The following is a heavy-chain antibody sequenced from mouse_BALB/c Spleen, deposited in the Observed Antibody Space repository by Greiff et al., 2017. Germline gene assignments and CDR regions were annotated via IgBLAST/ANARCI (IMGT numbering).Heavy chain of an antibody. CDR1: GFNIKDYY. J-gene: IGHJ3*01. CDR3: NAVAY. CDR2: IDPENGDT. V-gene: IGHV14-4*02. Sequence: DVKLQESGAELVRSGASVKLSCTASGFNIKDYYMHWVKQRPEQGLEWIGWIDPENGDTEYAPKFQGKATMTADTSSNTAYLQLSSLTSEDTAVYYCNAVAYWGQGTLVTVSA.